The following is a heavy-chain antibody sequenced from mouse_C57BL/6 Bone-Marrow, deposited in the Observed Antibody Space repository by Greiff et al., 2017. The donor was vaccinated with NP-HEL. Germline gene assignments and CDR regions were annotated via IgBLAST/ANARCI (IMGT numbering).Heavy chain of an antibody. J-gene: IGHJ1*03. V-gene: IGHV1-5*01. CDR1: GYTFTSYW. CDR2: IYPGTSDT. Sequence: EVQLQQSGTVLARPGASVKMSCTTSGYTFTSYWMHWVKQRPGQGLEWIGAIYPGTSDTSYNQKFKGRANLTAVTSASTAYMELSSLTNEDSAVYYGTRLGYYGRYFDVWGTGTTVTVSS. CDR3: TRLGYYGRYFDV. D-gene: IGHD1-1*01.